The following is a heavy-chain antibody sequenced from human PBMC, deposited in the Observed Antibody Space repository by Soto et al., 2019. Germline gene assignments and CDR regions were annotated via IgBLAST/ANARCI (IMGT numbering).Heavy chain of an antibody. D-gene: IGHD4-17*01. CDR2: IYHSGST. CDR3: ARDRYGDYLHYYYYVMDV. V-gene: IGHV4-4*02. Sequence: PSETLSLTCAVSGGSISSSNWWSWVRQPPGKGLEWIGEIYHSGSTNYNPSLKSRVTISVDKSKNQFSLKLSSVTAADTAVYYCARDRYGDYLHYYYYVMDVSRQGTTDIVYS. CDR1: GGSISSSNW. J-gene: IGHJ6*01.